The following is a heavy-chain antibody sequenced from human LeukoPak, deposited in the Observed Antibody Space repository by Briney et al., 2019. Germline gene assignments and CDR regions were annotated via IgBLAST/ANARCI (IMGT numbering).Heavy chain of an antibody. D-gene: IGHD3-10*02. CDR1: GFTFSSYE. CDR3: AELGITMIGGV. CDR2: ISSSGSTI. V-gene: IGHV3-48*03. J-gene: IGHJ6*04. Sequence: GGSLRLSCSASGFTFSSYEMNWVRQAPGKGQEWVSYISSSGSTIYYADSVKCRFTISRDNANNSLYLQMNSLRAEDTAVYYCAELGITMIGGVWGKGTTVTISS.